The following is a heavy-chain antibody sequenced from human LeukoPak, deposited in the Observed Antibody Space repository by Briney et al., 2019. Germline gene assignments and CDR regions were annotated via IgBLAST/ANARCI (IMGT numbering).Heavy chain of an antibody. J-gene: IGHJ6*02. Sequence: SGGSLRLSCAASGFTFSSYAMSWVRQAPGKGLEWVSAISGSGGSTYYADSVKGRFTISRDNSKNTLYLQMNSLRAEDTAVYYCAKDLGPYYYGSGIGWGTRYGMDVWGQGTTVTVSS. CDR3: AKDLGPYYYGSGIGWGTRYGMDV. CDR1: GFTFSSYA. D-gene: IGHD3-10*01. CDR2: ISGSGGST. V-gene: IGHV3-23*01.